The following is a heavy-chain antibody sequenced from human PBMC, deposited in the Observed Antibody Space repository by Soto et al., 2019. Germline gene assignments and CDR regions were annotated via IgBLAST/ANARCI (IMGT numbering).Heavy chain of an antibody. CDR1: GYTFTSYG. Sequence: GASVKVSCKASGYTFTSYGISWVRQAPGHGLEWMGWISAYNGNTNYAQKLRGRGTMTTDTSTSTAYMELRSLRSDDTAVYYCARGNSMVRGVRSSYYGMDVWGQGTTVTVSS. V-gene: IGHV1-18*04. CDR3: ARGNSMVRGVRSSYYGMDV. D-gene: IGHD3-10*01. J-gene: IGHJ6*02. CDR2: ISAYNGNT.